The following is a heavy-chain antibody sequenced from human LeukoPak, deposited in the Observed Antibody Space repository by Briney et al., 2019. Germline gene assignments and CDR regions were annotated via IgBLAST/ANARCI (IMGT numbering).Heavy chain of an antibody. CDR2: INHSGST. D-gene: IGHD2-2*03. Sequence: SETLSLTCAVYGGSFSGYYWSWIRQPPGKGLEWIGEINHSGSTNYNPSLKSRVTISVDTSKNQFSLKLSSVTAADTAVYYCARGRVETVVVPAAGWFDPWGQGTLVTVSS. V-gene: IGHV4-34*01. J-gene: IGHJ5*02. CDR3: ARGRVETVVVPAAGWFDP. CDR1: GGSFSGYY.